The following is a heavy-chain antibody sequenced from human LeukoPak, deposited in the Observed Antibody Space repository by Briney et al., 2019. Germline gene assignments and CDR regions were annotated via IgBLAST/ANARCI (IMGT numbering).Heavy chain of an antibody. V-gene: IGHV4-4*07. Sequence: PSETLSLTCTVSGGSISSYYWSWIRQPAGKGLEWIGRVYTSGSTNYNPSLKSRVTMSIDTSKNQFSLKLSSVTAADTAVYYCAREPEYYDILTGYYPSYYFDYWGQGTLVTVSS. CDR2: VYTSGST. J-gene: IGHJ4*02. CDR3: AREPEYYDILTGYYPSYYFDY. CDR1: GGSISSYY. D-gene: IGHD3-9*01.